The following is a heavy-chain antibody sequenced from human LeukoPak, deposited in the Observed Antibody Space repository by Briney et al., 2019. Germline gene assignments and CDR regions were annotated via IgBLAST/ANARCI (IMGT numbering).Heavy chain of an antibody. Sequence: ASVKVSCKASGYTFTSYGISWVRQAPGQGLEWMGWISAYNGNTNYAQKLQGRVTMTTDTSTSTAYMKLRSLRSDDTAVYYCARNLYYYDSSGYYYYFDYWGQGTLVTVSS. J-gene: IGHJ4*02. V-gene: IGHV1-18*01. CDR3: ARNLYYYDSSGYYYYFDY. CDR1: GYTFTSYG. D-gene: IGHD3-22*01. CDR2: ISAYNGNT.